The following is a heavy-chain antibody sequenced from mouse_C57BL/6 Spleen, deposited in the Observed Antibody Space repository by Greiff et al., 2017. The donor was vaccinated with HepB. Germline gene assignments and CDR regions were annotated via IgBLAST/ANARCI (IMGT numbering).Heavy chain of an antibody. CDR3: ARGFITTAVREPYFDY. Sequence: VQLQQPGAELVKPGASVKLSCKASGYTFTSYWMQWVKQRPGQGLEWIGEIDPSDSYTNYNQKFKGKATLTVDTSSSTAYMQLSSLTSEDSAVYYCARGFITTAVREPYFDYWGQGTTLTVSS. V-gene: IGHV1-50*01. CDR2: IDPSDSYT. CDR1: GYTFTSYW. D-gene: IGHD1-1*01. J-gene: IGHJ2*01.